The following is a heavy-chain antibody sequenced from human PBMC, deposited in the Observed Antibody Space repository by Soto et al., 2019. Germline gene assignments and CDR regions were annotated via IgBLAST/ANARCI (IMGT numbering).Heavy chain of an antibody. Sequence: SVKVSCKASGFDFGSFGIQFLRQTRGRGLEWIGWIVVASGRTNYARQFQGRVAFSRDMSSTTAYMDLYDLKSDDTAVYFCSGDRPHPAIGWPVWGQGTTGTVSS. J-gene: IGHJ6*02. CDR2: IVVASGRT. V-gene: IGHV1-58*02. CDR1: GFDFGSFG. CDR3: SGDRPHPAIGWPV. D-gene: IGHD6-6*01.